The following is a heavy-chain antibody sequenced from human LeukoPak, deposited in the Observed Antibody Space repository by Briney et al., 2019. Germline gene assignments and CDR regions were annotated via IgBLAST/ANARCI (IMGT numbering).Heavy chain of an antibody. J-gene: IGHJ3*02. CDR2: IKQDGSEK. CDR1: GFTFSSYW. V-gene: IGHV3-7*03. Sequence: QPGGSLRLSCAASGFTFSSYWMSWVRQAPGKGLEWVANIKQDGSEKYYVDSVKGRFTTSRDNAKNSLYLQMNSLRAEDTAVYYCARGLAAAGDSVDAFDIWGQGTMVTVSS. CDR3: ARGLAAAGDSVDAFDI. D-gene: IGHD6-13*01.